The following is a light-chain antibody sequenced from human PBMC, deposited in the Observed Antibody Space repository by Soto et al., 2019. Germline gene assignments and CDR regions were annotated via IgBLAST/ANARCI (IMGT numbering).Light chain of an antibody. CDR2: GTA. Sequence: EIVLTQSPGTLPLSPGERATLSCRASQSVSSSYVAWYQQTPGQAPRLLIYGTARRATGIPDRVSGSGSGADFTLTINSLEPEDFAVYYCHQYGISPPYTFGQGTKLGIK. J-gene: IGKJ2*01. CDR3: HQYGISPPYT. CDR1: QSVSSSY. V-gene: IGKV3-20*01.